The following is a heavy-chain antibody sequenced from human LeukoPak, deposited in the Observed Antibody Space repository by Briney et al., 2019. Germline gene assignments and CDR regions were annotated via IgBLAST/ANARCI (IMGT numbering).Heavy chain of an antibody. CDR1: GFTFSSYS. CDR2: ISSSSTTI. V-gene: IGHV3-48*01. CDR3: AKPAQTDCGGDCFFDY. J-gene: IGHJ4*02. Sequence: PRGSLRLSCAASGFTFSSYSMTWVRQAPGKGLEWVSYISSSSTTIHYADSVKGRSTISRDNSKSTVALQMYSLRAEDTAVYYCAKPAQTDCGGDCFFDYWGQGTLVTVSS. D-gene: IGHD2-21*02.